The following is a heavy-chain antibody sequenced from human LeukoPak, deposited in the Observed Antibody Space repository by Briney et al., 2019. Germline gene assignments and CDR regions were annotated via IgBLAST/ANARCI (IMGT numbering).Heavy chain of an antibody. CDR3: ARELRTFDS. Sequence: GGSLRLSCAASGFTFSSYWMTWVRQAPGKGLEWVSNIKDNGDELNYVDSVEGRFTISRDNAKNSLYLHMTSLRAEDTAVYYCARELRTFDSWGQGTLVTVSS. CDR2: IKDNGDEL. D-gene: IGHD3-16*01. CDR1: GFTFSSYW. J-gene: IGHJ4*02. V-gene: IGHV3-7*01.